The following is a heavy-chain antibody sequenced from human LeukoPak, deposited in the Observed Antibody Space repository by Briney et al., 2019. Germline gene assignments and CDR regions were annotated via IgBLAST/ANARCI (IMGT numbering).Heavy chain of an antibody. CDR1: GYTFTSYA. V-gene: IGHV1-3*01. D-gene: IGHD6-13*01. CDR3: AREYSSSWLKGSWFDP. J-gene: IGHJ5*02. Sequence: ASVKVSCKASGYTFTSYAMHWVRQAPGQRLEWMGWINAGNGNTKYSQKFQGRVTITRDTSASTAYMELSSLRSEDTAVYYCAREYSSSWLKGSWFDPWGQGTLVTVSS. CDR2: INAGNGNT.